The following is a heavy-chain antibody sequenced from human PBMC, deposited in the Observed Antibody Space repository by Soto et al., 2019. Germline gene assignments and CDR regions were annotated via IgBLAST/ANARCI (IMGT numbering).Heavy chain of an antibody. D-gene: IGHD4-4*01. CDR2: IYPGDSDT. J-gene: IGHJ6*01. Sequence: ERQKPRKGLEWMGIIYPGDSDTRYSPSFQGHVTITVDKSTSTAYLQWNTLKASDTAMYFCARHISSIRDYSSVTEVWVKRTSV. CDR3: ARHISSIRDYSSVTEV. V-gene: IGHV5-51*01.